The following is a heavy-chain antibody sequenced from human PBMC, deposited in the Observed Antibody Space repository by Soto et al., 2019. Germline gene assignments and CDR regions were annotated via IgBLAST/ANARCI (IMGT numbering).Heavy chain of an antibody. CDR2: INSDGSST. CDR1: GSTVSSNY. V-gene: IGHV3-74*01. CDR3: ARDPTEWLFDSIWYNWFDP. Sequence: PGGSLRLSCAASGSTVSSNYMSWVRQAPGKGLEWVSRINSDGSSTSYADSVKGRFTISRDNAKNTLYLQMNSLRAEDTAVYYCARDPTEWLFDSIWYNWFDPCGQGTLVTGSS. D-gene: IGHD3-3*01. J-gene: IGHJ5*02.